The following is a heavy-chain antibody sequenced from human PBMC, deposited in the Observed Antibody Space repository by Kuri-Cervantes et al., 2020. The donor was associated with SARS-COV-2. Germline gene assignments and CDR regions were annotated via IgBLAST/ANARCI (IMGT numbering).Heavy chain of an antibody. Sequence: GGSLRLSCAISGFTFKNYSMNWVRQAPGKGLEWVSSISSSSSYIYYADSVTGRFTISRDNAKNSLFIQMNRLRADDTAVYYCARDRDYGDYVLDAFHIWGQGTMVTVSS. CDR1: GFTFKNYS. V-gene: IGHV3-21*01. J-gene: IGHJ3*02. D-gene: IGHD4-17*01. CDR2: ISSSSSYI. CDR3: ARDRDYGDYVLDAFHI.